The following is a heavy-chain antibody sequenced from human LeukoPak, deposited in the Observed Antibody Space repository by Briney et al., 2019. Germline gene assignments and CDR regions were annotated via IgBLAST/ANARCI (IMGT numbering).Heavy chain of an antibody. V-gene: IGHV3-33*06. CDR1: GFTFSSYG. CDR3: AKGIPEGITDYYFYGMDV. J-gene: IGHJ6*02. D-gene: IGHD3-10*01. CDR2: IWYDGSNK. Sequence: PGGSLRLSCAASGFTFSSYGMHWVRQAPGKGLEWVAVIWYDGSNKYYADSVKGRFTISRDNSKKTLYLQMNRLRAEDTAVYYCAKGIPEGITDYYFYGMDVWGQGTTVTVSS.